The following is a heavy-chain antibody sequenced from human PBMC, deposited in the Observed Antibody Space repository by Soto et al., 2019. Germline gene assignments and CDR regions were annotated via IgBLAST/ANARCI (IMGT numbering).Heavy chain of an antibody. CDR2: ISAYNGNT. J-gene: IGHJ5*02. Sequence: SSVQVSCKASGYTFTSYGISWVRQAPGQGLEWMGWISAYNGNTNYAQKLQGRVTMTTDTSTSTAYMELRSLRSDDTAVYYCARDYDFWSGYCPWGQGTLVSVSS. D-gene: IGHD3-3*01. CDR3: ARDYDFWSGYCP. V-gene: IGHV1-18*01. CDR1: GYTFTSYG.